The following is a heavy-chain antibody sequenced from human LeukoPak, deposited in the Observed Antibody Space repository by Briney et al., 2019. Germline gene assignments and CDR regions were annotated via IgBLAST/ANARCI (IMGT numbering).Heavy chain of an antibody. CDR2: IFHDDIT. D-gene: IGHD3-22*01. J-gene: IGHJ4*02. Sequence: SQTLSLTCAVSGGSISSGGYSWSWIRQPPGKALEWIGYIFHDDITYYNPSLKSRVTISVGRSRTQFSLKLSSVTAADTAVYYCARDYYDSSGYLDWGQGTLVTVSS. CDR1: GGSISSGGYS. CDR3: ARDYYDSSGYLD. V-gene: IGHV4-30-2*01.